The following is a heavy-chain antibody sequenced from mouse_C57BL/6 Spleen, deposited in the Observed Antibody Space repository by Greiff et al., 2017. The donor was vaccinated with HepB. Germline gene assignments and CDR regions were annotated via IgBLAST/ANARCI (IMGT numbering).Heavy chain of an antibody. Sequence: QVHVKQSGAELAKPGASVKLSCKASGYTFTSYWMHWVKQRPGQGLEWIGYINPSSGYTKYNQKFKDKATLTADKSSSTAYMQLSSLTYEDSAVYYCARGGWDWYFDVWGTGTTVTVSS. V-gene: IGHV1-7*01. D-gene: IGHD3-3*01. J-gene: IGHJ1*03. CDR1: GYTFTSYW. CDR3: ARGGWDWYFDV. CDR2: INPSSGYT.